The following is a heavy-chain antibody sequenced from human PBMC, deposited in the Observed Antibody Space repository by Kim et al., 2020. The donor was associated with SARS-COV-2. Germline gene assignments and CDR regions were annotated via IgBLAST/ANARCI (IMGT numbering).Heavy chain of an antibody. J-gene: IGHJ4*02. Sequence: NYNPSLKSRVTISVDTSKNQFSLKLSSVTAADTAVYYCASGGYSYGALDYWGQGTLVTVSS. D-gene: IGHD5-18*01. V-gene: IGHV4-59*09. CDR3: ASGGYSYGALDY.